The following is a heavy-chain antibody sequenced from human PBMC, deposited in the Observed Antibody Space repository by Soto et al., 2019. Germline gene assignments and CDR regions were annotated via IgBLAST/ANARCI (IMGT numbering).Heavy chain of an antibody. CDR3: ASPYTDYYDSSGYPY. CDR1: GGSISSSSYY. V-gene: IGHV4-39*01. Sequence: SETLSLTCTVSGGSISSSSYYWGWIRQPPGKGLEWIGSIYYSGNTYYNPSLKSRVTISVDTSKNQFSLKLSSVTAADTAVYYCASPYTDYYDSSGYPYWGQGTLVTV. J-gene: IGHJ4*02. CDR2: IYYSGNT. D-gene: IGHD3-22*01.